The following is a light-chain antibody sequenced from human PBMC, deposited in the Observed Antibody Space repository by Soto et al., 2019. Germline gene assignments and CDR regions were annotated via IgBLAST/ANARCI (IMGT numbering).Light chain of an antibody. CDR1: TSNLEDNH. Sequence: QPVLTQPPSASGTPGQRVTISCSGNTSNLEDNHVYWYRRLPGTAPRLLLYRNNQRPSGVPDRFSGSKSGTSASLAISGLRSEDEADYFCAAWDDSLSVVVFGGGTKVTVL. V-gene: IGLV1-47*01. CDR2: RNN. J-gene: IGLJ2*01. CDR3: AAWDDSLSVVV.